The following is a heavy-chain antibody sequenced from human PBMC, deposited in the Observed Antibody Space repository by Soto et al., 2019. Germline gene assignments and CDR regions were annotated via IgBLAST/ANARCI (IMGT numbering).Heavy chain of an antibody. J-gene: IGHJ6*02. CDR1: GFTFSSYG. D-gene: IGHD3-10*01. V-gene: IGHV3-30*18. Sequence: GESLKISCAASGFTFSSYGMHWVRQAPGKGLEWVAVISYDGSNKYYADSVKGRFTISRDNSKNTLYLQMNSLRAEDTAVYYCAKLQGSGIYYYYGMDVWGQGTTVTVSS. CDR2: ISYDGSNK. CDR3: AKLQGSGIYYYYGMDV.